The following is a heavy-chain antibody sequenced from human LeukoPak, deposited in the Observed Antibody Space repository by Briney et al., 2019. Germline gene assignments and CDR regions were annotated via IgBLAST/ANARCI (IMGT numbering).Heavy chain of an antibody. CDR1: GGSISSSSYY. CDR2: IYYSGST. CDR3: ARDGSGEDFDY. J-gene: IGHJ4*02. D-gene: IGHD2-15*01. V-gene: IGHV4-39*07. Sequence: PSETLSLTCTVSGGSISSSSYYWGWIRQPPGKGLEWIGSIYYSGSTYYNPSLKSRVIISVDTSKNQFSLKLSSVTAADTAVYYCARDGSGEDFDYWGQGTLVTVSS.